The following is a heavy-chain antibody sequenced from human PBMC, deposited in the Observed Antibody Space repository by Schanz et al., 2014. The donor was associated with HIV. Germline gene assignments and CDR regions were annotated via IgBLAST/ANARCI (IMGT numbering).Heavy chain of an antibody. CDR2: ITYDGNNK. CDR3: AKEATVVTLAFDI. J-gene: IGHJ3*02. CDR1: GFSLRSYD. V-gene: IGHV3-30*18. Sequence: QLVESGGGLVGPGGSLRLSCAASGFSLRSYDMNWVRQAPGKGLEWVAVITYDGNNKYYADSVKGRFTISRDNSKNTLYLQMNSLRAEDTAVYYCAKEATVVTLAFDIWGQGTMVTVSS. D-gene: IGHD4-17*01.